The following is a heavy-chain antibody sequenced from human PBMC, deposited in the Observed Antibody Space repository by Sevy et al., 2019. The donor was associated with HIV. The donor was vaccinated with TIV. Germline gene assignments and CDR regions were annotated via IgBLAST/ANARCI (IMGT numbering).Heavy chain of an antibody. D-gene: IGHD3-10*01. J-gene: IGHJ3*02. CDR1: GFTFNTYT. Sequence: GGSLRLSCAASGFTFNTYTMNWVRQAPGEGLEWVSSISSTGNYISYADSVKGRFTISRDNAKNSLFLQMNNLRAEDTAVYYCARPYGSGSSEAIDIWGQGTMVTVSS. CDR2: ISSTGNYI. V-gene: IGHV3-21*01. CDR3: ARPYGSGSSEAIDI.